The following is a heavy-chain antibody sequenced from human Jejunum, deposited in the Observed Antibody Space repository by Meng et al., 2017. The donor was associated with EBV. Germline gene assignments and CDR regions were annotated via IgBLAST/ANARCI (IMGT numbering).Heavy chain of an antibody. Sequence: EGQLLGSGGGLVQPGGSPRLSCAASGFTLSSYAMSWVRQAPGKGLEWVSHISGTGGSTYYADSVKGRFTASRDNSKNTLYLQMNSLRADDTAVYYCVRDGYNYIPFDYWGQGTLVTVSS. CDR1: GFTLSSYA. CDR2: ISGTGGST. CDR3: VRDGYNYIPFDY. D-gene: IGHD5-24*01. J-gene: IGHJ4*02. V-gene: IGHV3-23*01.